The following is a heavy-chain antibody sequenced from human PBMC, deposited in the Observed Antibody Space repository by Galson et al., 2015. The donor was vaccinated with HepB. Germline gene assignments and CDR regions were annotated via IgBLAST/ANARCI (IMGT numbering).Heavy chain of an antibody. Sequence: CAISGDSVSSNSAAWNWIRQSPSRGLEWLGRTYYRSKWYNDYAVSVKSRITINPDTSKNQFSLQLNSVTPEDTAVYYCAREDIVVVSAAMMGFSYYYYYMDVWGKGTTVTVSS. CDR3: AREDIVVVSAAMMGFSYYYYYMDV. CDR2: TYYRSKWYN. CDR1: GDSVSSNSAA. D-gene: IGHD2-2*01. V-gene: IGHV6-1*01. J-gene: IGHJ6*03.